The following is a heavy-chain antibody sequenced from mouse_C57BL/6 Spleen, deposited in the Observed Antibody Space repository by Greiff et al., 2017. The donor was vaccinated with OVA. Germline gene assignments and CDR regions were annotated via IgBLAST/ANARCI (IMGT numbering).Heavy chain of an antibody. CDR1: GFSLTSYA. Sequence: VQLKESGPGLVAPSQSLSITCTVSGFSLTSYAISWVRQPPGKGLEWLGVIWTGGGTNYNSALKSRLSISKDNSKSQVFLKMNSLQTDDTARYYCARTCYDYDVGYFDVWGTGTTVTVSS. D-gene: IGHD2-4*01. V-gene: IGHV2-9-1*01. CDR2: IWTGGGT. CDR3: ARTCYDYDVGYFDV. J-gene: IGHJ1*03.